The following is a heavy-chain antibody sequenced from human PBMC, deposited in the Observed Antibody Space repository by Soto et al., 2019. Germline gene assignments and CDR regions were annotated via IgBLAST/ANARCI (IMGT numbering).Heavy chain of an antibody. Sequence: QVQLQQWGAGLLKPSETLSLTCAVYGGSFSGYYWAWIRQSPEKGLEWIGEVNHSGTTYYNPSLKTRVTISVHTPKNQFYLKMSSVTAADTAVYYCARGIGYCSSISCYSSRRLRFDSWGQGTLVTVSS. CDR2: VNHSGTT. D-gene: IGHD2-2*01. CDR1: GGSFSGYY. J-gene: IGHJ4*02. V-gene: IGHV4-34*01. CDR3: ARGIGYCSSISCYSSRRLRFDS.